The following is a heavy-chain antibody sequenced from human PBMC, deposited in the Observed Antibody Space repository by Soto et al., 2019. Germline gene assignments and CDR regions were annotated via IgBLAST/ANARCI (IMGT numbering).Heavy chain of an antibody. V-gene: IGHV3-33*03. CDR1: GSYFSFYD. CDR2: ISHDGKTA. J-gene: IGHJ4*02. CDR3: AKGRHHSSAWHRFDD. Sequence: GGSLRLSCAASGSYFSFYDMHWGRQAPGKGLEWVAVISHDGKTAHYSDSVKGRFIISRDNSKKTLFLQMTGLTSDDAAMYYCAKGRHHSSAWHRFDDWGQGTLVTVSS. D-gene: IGHD6-25*01.